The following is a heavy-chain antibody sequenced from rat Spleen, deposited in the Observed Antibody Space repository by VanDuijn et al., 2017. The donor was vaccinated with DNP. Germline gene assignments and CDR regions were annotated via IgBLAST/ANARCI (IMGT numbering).Heavy chain of an antibody. CDR3: ARLGDY. Sequence: EVQLVESGGNLVQPGRSLKLSCAASGFTFSDYNMAWVRQAPKKSLEWVATISYDGSSTYYRDSVKGRFSLSRDNAKSTLYLQMDSLRSEDTATYYCARLGDYWGQGVMVTVSS. CDR2: ISYDGSST. J-gene: IGHJ2*01. CDR1: GFTFSDYN. V-gene: IGHV5-7*01.